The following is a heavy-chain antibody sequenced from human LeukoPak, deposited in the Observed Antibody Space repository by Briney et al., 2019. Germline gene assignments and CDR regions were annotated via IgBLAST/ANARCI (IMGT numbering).Heavy chain of an antibody. CDR1: GFTFSSFA. D-gene: IGHD3-22*01. Sequence: GGSVRLSCAASGFTFSSFAMSWVRQAPGKGLAWVSAISGSGGSTYYADSVKGRFTISRDNSKNTLYLQLNSLRAEDTAVYYCAKGMYASSAYLELDFWGQGILVTVSS. CDR3: AKGMYASSAYLELDF. J-gene: IGHJ4*02. V-gene: IGHV3-23*01. CDR2: ISGSGGST.